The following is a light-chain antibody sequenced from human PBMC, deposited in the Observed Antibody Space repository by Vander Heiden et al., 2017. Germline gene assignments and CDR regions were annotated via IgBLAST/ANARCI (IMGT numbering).Light chain of an antibody. J-gene: IGKJ1*01. Sequence: DFPIPQSPSTLSASVENRVPTTCRPSQSMSSWLAWYQQKPGKAPKLLIYKASSLESGVPARFSGSGSGTEFTLTISRMEPEDVGTYYCKQYQRNFTFGQGTKVXIK. CDR3: KQYQRNFT. CDR1: QSMSSW. CDR2: KAS. V-gene: IGKV1-5*03.